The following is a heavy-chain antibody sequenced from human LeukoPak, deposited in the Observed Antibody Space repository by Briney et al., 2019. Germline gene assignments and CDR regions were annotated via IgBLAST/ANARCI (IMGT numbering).Heavy chain of an antibody. J-gene: IGHJ4*02. D-gene: IGHD5-18*01. CDR3: ARGHGYSYGYAGY. CDR1: GYTFTGYY. V-gene: IGHV1-2*02. CDR2: INPNSGGT. Sequence: GASVKVSCKASGYTFTGYYMHWVRQAPGQGLKWMGWINPNSGGTNYAQKFQGRVTLTRDTSISTAYMELSRLRSDDTAVYYCARGHGYSYGYAGYWGQGTLVTVSS.